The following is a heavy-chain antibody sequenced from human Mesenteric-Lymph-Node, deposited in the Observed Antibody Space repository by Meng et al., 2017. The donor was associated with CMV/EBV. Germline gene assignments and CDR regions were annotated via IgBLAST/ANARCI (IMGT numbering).Heavy chain of an antibody. CDR3: ASDADIVVVPAAVPAGSYDYYYGMDV. J-gene: IGHJ6*02. Sequence: SVKVSCKASGGTFSSYAISWVRQAPGQGLEWMGGIIPILGIANYAQKFQGRVTITADKSTSTAYMELSSLRSEDTAVYYCASDADIVVVPAAVPAGSYDYYYGMDVWGQGTTVTVSS. D-gene: IGHD2-2*02. CDR1: GGTFSSYA. V-gene: IGHV1-69*10. CDR2: IIPILGIA.